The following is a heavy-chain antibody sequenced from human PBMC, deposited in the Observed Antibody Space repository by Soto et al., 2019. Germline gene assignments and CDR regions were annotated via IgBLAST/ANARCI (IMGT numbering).Heavy chain of an antibody. CDR2: IYYSGST. J-gene: IGHJ4*02. CDR1: GGSISSYY. V-gene: IGHV4-59*12. CDR3: ARDNGYSYGYTLDH. Sequence: SETLSLTCSVSGGSISSYYWSWIRQPPGKGLEWIGYIYYSGSTNYNPSLKSRVTISVDTSKNQFSLKLSSVTAADTAVYYCARDNGYSYGYTLDHWGQGTLVTVSS. D-gene: IGHD5-18*01.